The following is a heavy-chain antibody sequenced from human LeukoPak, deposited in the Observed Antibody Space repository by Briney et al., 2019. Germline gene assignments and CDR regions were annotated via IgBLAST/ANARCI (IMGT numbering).Heavy chain of an antibody. J-gene: IGHJ6*03. Sequence: SQTLSLTCTVSGGSISSGDYCWSWIRQPPGKGLEWIGYIYYSGSTYYNPSLKSRVTISVDTSKNQFSLKLSSVTAADTAVYYCARARGYYGDYQPLDYYYMDVWGKGTTVTVSS. V-gene: IGHV4-30-4*08. CDR2: IYYSGST. D-gene: IGHD4-17*01. CDR1: GGSISSGDYC. CDR3: ARARGYYGDYQPLDYYYMDV.